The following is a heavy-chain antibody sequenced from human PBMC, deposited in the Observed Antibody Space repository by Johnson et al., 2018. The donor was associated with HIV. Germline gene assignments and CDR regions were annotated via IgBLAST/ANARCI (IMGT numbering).Heavy chain of an antibody. CDR1: GFTFSRFW. D-gene: IGHD3-16*01. J-gene: IGHJ3*02. CDR3: AREDTPFGSPHDGDPFDI. V-gene: IGHV3-7*01. CDR2: IKQDGSEK. Sequence: EVQVVESGGGSVQPGGSLRLSCAASGFTFSRFWMTWVRQAPGKGLEWVANIKQDGSEKYYVDSVKGRFTISRDNAKNSLYLQMNSLRAEDTAVYFCAREDTPFGSPHDGDPFDIWGQGTMVTVSS.